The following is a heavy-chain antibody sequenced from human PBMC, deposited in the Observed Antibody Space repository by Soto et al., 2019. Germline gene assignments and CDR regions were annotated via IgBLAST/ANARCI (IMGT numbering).Heavy chain of an antibody. CDR1: GFTFSSYD. V-gene: IGHV3-23*01. CDR3: VKDWKYHVLWGSFDF. CDR2: FKTSGGRT. J-gene: IGHJ4*02. D-gene: IGHD2-2*01. Sequence: EVQLLESGGGLVQPGGSLRLSCAASGFTFSSYDMSWVRQPPGKGLEWVSSFKTSGGRTYYADSVKGRFTISRDNSKDTLYLKRNSLRAEYTSVYYCVKDWKYHVLWGSFDFWGEGTWSPSPQ.